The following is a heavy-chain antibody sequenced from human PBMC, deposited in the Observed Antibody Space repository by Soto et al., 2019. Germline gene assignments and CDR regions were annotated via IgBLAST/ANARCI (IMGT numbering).Heavy chain of an antibody. Sequence: QVQLQQWGAGLLKPSETLSLTCAVYGGSFSGYYWSWIRQPPGKGLEWIGEINHSGSTNYNPSLKGGTTHAVEPSKNRFSLNVGFVPAAHPAVFCCAIASGVPDPPPLASGGQGTLVPFPS. J-gene: IGHJ5*01. CDR2: INHSGST. CDR1: GGSFSGYY. CDR3: AIASGVPDPPPLAS. D-gene: IGHD2-8*01. V-gene: IGHV4-34*01.